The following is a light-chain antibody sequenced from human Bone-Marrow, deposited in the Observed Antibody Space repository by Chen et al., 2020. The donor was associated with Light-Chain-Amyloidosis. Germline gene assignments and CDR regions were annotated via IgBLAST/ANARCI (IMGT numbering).Light chain of an antibody. J-gene: IGLJ1*01. CDR3: AAWDGSLSGYV. Sequence: QSVLTQPPQASGTPGQRVTISCSGASSNIGINYLYWYQHFPGATPNILIHRNKQRPSGVPDRFSASKSGSSAFLAISVLRSEDEADYYCAAWDGSLSGYVFGTGTKVIFL. V-gene: IGLV1-47*01. CDR1: SSNIGINY. CDR2: RNK.